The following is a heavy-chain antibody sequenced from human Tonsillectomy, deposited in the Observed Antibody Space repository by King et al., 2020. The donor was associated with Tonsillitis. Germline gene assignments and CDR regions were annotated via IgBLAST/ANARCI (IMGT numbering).Heavy chain of an antibody. CDR3: ARQGGRGYDILTGYPIEY. CDR1: GGSMITTDYY. J-gene: IGHJ4*02. Sequence: QLQESGPGLVKPSETLSLTCTVSGGSMITTDYYWGWIRQPPGKGLEWIGSAFYSGDAYYNTSLKSRVTISVDTSKSRFSLKMSSMTAADTAVYYCARQGGRGYDILTGYPIEYWGQGTLVTVSS. V-gene: IGHV4-39*07. D-gene: IGHD3-9*01. CDR2: AFYSGDA.